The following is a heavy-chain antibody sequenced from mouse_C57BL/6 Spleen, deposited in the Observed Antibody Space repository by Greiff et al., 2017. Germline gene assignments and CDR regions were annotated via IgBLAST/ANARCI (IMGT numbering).Heavy chain of an antibody. D-gene: IGHD1-1*01. CDR1: GFTFSSYT. CDR3: ARIYYGSSYDWYFDV. Sequence: EVKVVESGGGLVKPGGSLKLSCAASGFTFSSYTMSWVRQTPEKRLEWVATISGGGGNTYYPDSVKGRFTISRDNAKNTLYLQMSSLRSEDTALYYCARIYYGSSYDWYFDVWGTGTTVTVSS. CDR2: ISGGGGNT. J-gene: IGHJ1*03. V-gene: IGHV5-9*01.